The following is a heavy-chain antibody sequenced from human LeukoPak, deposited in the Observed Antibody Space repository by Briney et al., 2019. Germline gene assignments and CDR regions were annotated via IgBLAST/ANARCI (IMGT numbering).Heavy chain of an antibody. V-gene: IGHV3-30*18. J-gene: IGHJ4*02. CDR1: GFTFSSYG. Sequence: PGGTLRLSCAASGFTFSSYGMHWVRQAPGKGLEWVAVISYDGSNKYYADSVKGRFTISRDNSKNTLYLQMNSLRAEDTAVYYCAKGSIGYYFDYWGQGTLVTVSS. CDR2: ISYDGSNK. CDR3: AKGSIGYYFDY.